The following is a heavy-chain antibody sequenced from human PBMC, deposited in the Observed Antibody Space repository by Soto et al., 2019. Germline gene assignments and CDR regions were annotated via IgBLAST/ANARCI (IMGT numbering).Heavy chain of an antibody. CDR3: ARLGGYCSSTTCYGYYGMDV. J-gene: IGHJ6*02. CDR1: GASIRSSTFY. V-gene: IGHV4-39*01. CDR2: IYYDGST. Sequence: SETLSLTCTVSGASIRSSTFYWGWIRQPPGKGLESIAEIYYDGSTYYNPSLKSRVTISVDTSKNQFSLKVSSVTVADTAVYYCARLGGYCSSTTCYGYYGMDVWGQGTTVTVSS. D-gene: IGHD2-2*01.